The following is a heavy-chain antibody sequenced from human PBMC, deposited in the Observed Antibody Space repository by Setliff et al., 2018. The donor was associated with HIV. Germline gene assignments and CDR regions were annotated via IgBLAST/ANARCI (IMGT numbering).Heavy chain of an antibody. Sequence: ASVKVSCKASGYTFTSYDVHWVRQATGQGLEWMGYLNPKSGDTGSAQRFQDRLTITADTSVSTAYLELGSLRSDDTAVYYCATPMFPNYHDNSVLIDWGQGTPVTVSS. CDR1: GYTFTSYD. J-gene: IGHJ1*01. D-gene: IGHD3-22*01. CDR3: ATPMFPNYHDNSVLID. V-gene: IGHV1-8*03. CDR2: LNPKSGDT.